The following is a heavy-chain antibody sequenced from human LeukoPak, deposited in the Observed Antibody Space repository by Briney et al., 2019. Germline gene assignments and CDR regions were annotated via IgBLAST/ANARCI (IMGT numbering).Heavy chain of an antibody. V-gene: IGHV3-7*03. CDR3: ATSADSSGND. CDR1: GFTFSNYW. D-gene: IGHD3-22*01. Sequence: QPGGSLRLSCAASGFTFSNYWMSWVRQAPGKGLEWVANIKGDGSYKYCVDSVKGRFTISRDNAKSSVYLQMNTLRAEDTAVYYCATSADSSGNDWGQGTLVTVSS. CDR2: IKGDGSYK. J-gene: IGHJ4*02.